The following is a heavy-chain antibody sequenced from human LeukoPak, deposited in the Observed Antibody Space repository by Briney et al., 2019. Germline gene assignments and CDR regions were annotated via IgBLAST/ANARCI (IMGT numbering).Heavy chain of an antibody. J-gene: IGHJ4*02. CDR2: INPNSGGT. D-gene: IGHD3-16*01. CDR3: ARVDYGNNPTSFDY. V-gene: IGHV1-2*02. CDR1: GYTFTGYY. Sequence: ASVKVSCKASGYTFTGYYMHWVRQAPGQGLEWMGWINPNSGGTNYAQKFQGRVTMTRDTSISTAYMELSRLRSADTAVYYCARVDYGNNPTSFDYWGQGTLVTVSS.